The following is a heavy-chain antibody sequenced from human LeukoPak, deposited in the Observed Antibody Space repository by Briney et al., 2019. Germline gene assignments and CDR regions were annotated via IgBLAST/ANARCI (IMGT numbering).Heavy chain of an antibody. D-gene: IGHD3-9*01. J-gene: IGHJ4*02. CDR2: IGISSNKI. CDR3: AKDWDSLQTYDILTGYCDY. V-gene: IGHV3-21*01. CDR1: GFTLRSYT. Sequence: TGGSLRLSCAASGFTLRSYTMNWVRQAPGKGLEWVSSIGISSNKIYYADSVKGRFIISRDNAKNSVYLQMNSLRAEDTAVYYCAKDWDSLQTYDILTGYCDYWGQGTLVTVSS.